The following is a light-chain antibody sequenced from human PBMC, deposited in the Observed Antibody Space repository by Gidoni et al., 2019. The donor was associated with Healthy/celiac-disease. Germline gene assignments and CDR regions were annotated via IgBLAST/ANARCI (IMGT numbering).Light chain of an antibody. Sequence: IQMTQSPSSVSAAVGYSVSITCRASHGIRSWLAWYQHQPGKAPKLLIYAASSLQSGVPSRFSGSGAGTVFIRTISGLQPEDFATYHCKQANSSPYTFGQXTKLEIK. CDR2: AAS. CDR1: HGIRSW. CDR3: KQANSSPYT. V-gene: IGKV1-12*01. J-gene: IGKJ2*01.